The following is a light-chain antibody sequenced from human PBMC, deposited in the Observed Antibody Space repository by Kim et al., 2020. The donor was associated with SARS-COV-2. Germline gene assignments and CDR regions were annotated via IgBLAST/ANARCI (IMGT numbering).Light chain of an antibody. CDR3: QHYGTSPLT. J-gene: IGKJ4*01. CDR2: GSS. Sequence: SPGERATVACRASQSVSSNYLAWYQQKPGQAPRLLIYGSSSRATGIPDRFSGSGSETDFILTISRLDPEDFAVYYCQHYGTSPLTFGGGTKVDIK. CDR1: QSVSSNY. V-gene: IGKV3-20*01.